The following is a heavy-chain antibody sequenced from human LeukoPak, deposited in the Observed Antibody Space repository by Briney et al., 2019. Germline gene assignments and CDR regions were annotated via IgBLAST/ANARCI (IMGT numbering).Heavy chain of an antibody. Sequence: GGSLRLSCAASRFTFSSYGMHWVRQAPGKGLEWLAVIQYGGSIKLYADSLKGRFTISRHNSKNTLDLQMNSQRVEDTALYSCANELDVIAVPPTKYYLHYWGQGTLVTVSS. CDR1: RFTFSSYG. D-gene: IGHD2-2*03. J-gene: IGHJ4*02. V-gene: IGHV3-30*02. CDR2: IQYGGSIK. CDR3: ANELDVIAVPPTKYYLHY.